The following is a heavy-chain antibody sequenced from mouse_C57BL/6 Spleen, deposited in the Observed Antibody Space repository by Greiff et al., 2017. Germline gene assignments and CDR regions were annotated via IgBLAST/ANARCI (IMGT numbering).Heavy chain of an antibody. CDR1: GYTFTSYW. V-gene: IGHV1-64*01. J-gene: IGHJ4*01. D-gene: IGHD6-5*01. Sequence: QVHVKQPGAELVKPGASVKLSCKASGYTFTSYWMHWVKQRPGQGLEWIGMIYPNSGSTNYNEKFKSKATLTVDKSSSTAYMQLSSLTSEDSAVXYFARGPSYANAMDYGGQGTSGTVSS. CDR2: IYPNSGST. CDR3: ARGPSYANAMDY.